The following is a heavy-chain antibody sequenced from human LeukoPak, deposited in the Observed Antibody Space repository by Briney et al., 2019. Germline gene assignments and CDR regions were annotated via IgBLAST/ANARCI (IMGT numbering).Heavy chain of an antibody. CDR3: ARHKHDSSGSYYGGYYFDY. D-gene: IGHD3-22*01. CDR2: IYYTGIT. Sequence: SATLSLTCTVSGGSISSYYWSWIRQPPGKGLESIGYIYYTGITTYNPSLKSRGTISIDTSKNQFSLRLTSVTAADTAVYYCARHKHDSSGSYYGGYYFDYWGQGTLVAVSS. V-gene: IGHV4-59*08. CDR1: GGSISSYY. J-gene: IGHJ4*02.